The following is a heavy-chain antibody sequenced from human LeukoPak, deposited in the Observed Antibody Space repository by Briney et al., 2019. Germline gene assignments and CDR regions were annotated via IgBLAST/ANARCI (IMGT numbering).Heavy chain of an antibody. Sequence: XWVAVISYDGSNKYYADSVKGRFTISRDNSKNTLYLQMNSLRAEDTAVYYCALWNSRPVFDYWGQGTLVTVSS. D-gene: IGHD1-7*01. CDR2: ISYDGSNK. CDR3: ALWNSRPVFDY. J-gene: IGHJ4*02. V-gene: IGHV3-30*03.